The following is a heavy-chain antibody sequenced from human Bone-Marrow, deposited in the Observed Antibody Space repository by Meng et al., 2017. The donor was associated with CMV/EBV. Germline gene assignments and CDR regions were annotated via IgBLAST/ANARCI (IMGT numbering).Heavy chain of an antibody. CDR1: GYTFTSYG. Sequence: ASVKVSCKASGYTFTSYGISWLRQAPGQGLEWMGWISAYNGNTNYAQKLQGRVTMTTDTSTSTAYMELRSLRSDDTAVYYCARDGEYCSGGSYQNYYYYGMDVWGQGTTVTVSS. J-gene: IGHJ6*02. CDR3: ARDGEYCSGGSYQNYYYYGMDV. D-gene: IGHD2-15*01. V-gene: IGHV1-18*01. CDR2: ISAYNGNT.